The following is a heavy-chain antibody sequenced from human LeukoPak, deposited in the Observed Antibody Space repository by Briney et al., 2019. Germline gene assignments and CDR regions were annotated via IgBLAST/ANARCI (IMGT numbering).Heavy chain of an antibody. Sequence: SETLTLTCTVSGGSISSYYWSWIRQPPGKGLEWIGYIYYSGSTNYNPSLKSRVTISVDTSKNQFSLKLSSVTAADTAVYYCACQTNDAFDIWGQGTMVTVSS. CDR2: IYYSGST. CDR1: GGSISSYY. J-gene: IGHJ3*02. V-gene: IGHV4-59*08. CDR3: ACQTNDAFDI.